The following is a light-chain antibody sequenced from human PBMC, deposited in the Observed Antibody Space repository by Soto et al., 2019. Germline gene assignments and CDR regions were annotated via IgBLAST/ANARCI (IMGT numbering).Light chain of an antibody. CDR3: AAWDDNVGGL. Sequence: QAVVTQPPSASGTPGQRVTISCSGGSSNIGNNAVIWYRQFPGTAPRLLIYNNDQRPSGVPDRFPGSKSGTSGSLAISGIQSEAEADYYCAAWDDNVGGLFGGGTKLTVL. V-gene: IGLV1-44*01. CDR2: NND. J-gene: IGLJ3*02. CDR1: SSNIGNNA.